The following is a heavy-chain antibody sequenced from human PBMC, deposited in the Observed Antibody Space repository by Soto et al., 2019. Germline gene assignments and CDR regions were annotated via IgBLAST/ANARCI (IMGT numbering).Heavy chain of an antibody. CDR1: GFTFSSYG. Sequence: GGSLRLSCAASGFTFSSYGMNWVRQAPGKGLEWVSAIGTAGDTYYPGSVKGRFTISRENAKNSLYLQMNSLRAEDTAVYYCATGFEWELPQLSLDGMDVWGQGTTVPVSS. CDR2: IGTAGDT. D-gene: IGHD1-26*01. V-gene: IGHV3-13*01. CDR3: ATGFEWELPQLSLDGMDV. J-gene: IGHJ6*02.